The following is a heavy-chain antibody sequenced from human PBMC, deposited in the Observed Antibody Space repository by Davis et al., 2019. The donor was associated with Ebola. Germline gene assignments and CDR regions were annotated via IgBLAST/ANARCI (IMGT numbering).Heavy chain of an antibody. Sequence: ASVKVSCKASGYTFTSYGISWVRQAPGQGLEWMGWINPNSGGTNYAQKFQGWVTMTRDTSISTAYMELSRLRSDDTAVYYCARERSITIFGVVKGNWFDPWGQGTLVTVSS. CDR2: INPNSGGT. CDR3: ARERSITIFGVVKGNWFDP. V-gene: IGHV1-2*04. D-gene: IGHD3-3*01. J-gene: IGHJ5*02. CDR1: GYTFTSYG.